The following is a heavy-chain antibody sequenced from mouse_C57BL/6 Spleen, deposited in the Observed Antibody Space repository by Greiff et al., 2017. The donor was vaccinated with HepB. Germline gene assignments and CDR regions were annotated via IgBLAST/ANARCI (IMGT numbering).Heavy chain of an antibody. Sequence: VQLQQSGPELVKPGASVKISCKASGYTFTDYYMNWVKQSHGKSLEWIGDINPNNGGTSYNQKFKGKATLTVDKSSSTAYMELRSLTSEDSAVYYCARIYYYGSRPYYFDYWGQGTTLTVSS. CDR1: GYTFTDYY. V-gene: IGHV1-26*01. CDR3: ARIYYYGSRPYYFDY. CDR2: INPNNGGT. J-gene: IGHJ2*01. D-gene: IGHD1-1*01.